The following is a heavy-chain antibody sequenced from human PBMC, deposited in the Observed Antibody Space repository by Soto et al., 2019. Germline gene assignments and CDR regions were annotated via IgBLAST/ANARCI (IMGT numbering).Heavy chain of an antibody. CDR3: AREGIGP. Sequence: SETLSLTCTVSGGSVSSISYYWAWIRQPPGMGLEWIGSISLSGSTYFNPSLRSRVTVSADTSKNQFSLKLTSVTAADTAVYYCAREGIGPWGQGTLVTVSS. CDR1: GGSVSSISYY. CDR2: ISLSGST. D-gene: IGHD3-10*01. V-gene: IGHV4-39*01. J-gene: IGHJ5*02.